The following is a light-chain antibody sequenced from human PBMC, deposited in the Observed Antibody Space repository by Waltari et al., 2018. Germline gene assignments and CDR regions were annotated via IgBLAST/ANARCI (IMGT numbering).Light chain of an antibody. Sequence: QSALTQPASVSGSPGQSITISCYGTSSDIGFYNYVSWYQHHPGKAPKLMISDVSQRPSGVSGRFSGSKSGNPASRTIAGLQAEDEADYYCNSYTGSSSWVFGGGTKVTVL. V-gene: IGLV2-14*03. CDR2: DVS. CDR1: SSDIGFYNY. J-gene: IGLJ3*02. CDR3: NSYTGSSSWV.